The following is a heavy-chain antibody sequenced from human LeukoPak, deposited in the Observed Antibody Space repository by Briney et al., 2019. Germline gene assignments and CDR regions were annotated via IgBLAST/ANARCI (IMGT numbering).Heavy chain of an antibody. Sequence: AGGALRLSCAASGFTVSNNYMTWVRQAPGKGLEWVSVIDSGGNAYYADSVKGRFIISRDNSKNTVFLQLNSLRAEDTAVYYCARVHSGYHSFDYWGNGTLVTVSS. CDR3: ARVHSGYHSFDY. D-gene: IGHD5-12*01. V-gene: IGHV3-53*01. CDR1: GFTVSNNY. CDR2: IDSGGNA. J-gene: IGHJ4*01.